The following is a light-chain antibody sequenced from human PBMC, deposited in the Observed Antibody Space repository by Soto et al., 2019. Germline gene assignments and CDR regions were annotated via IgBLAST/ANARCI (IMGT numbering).Light chain of an antibody. CDR2: DVS. Sequence: QSVLTQPASVSGSPGQSITISCTGTSSDFGGYNYVSWYQQHPGKAPKLMIYDVSNRPSGVSNRFSGSKSGNTASLTISGLQAEDEADYYCSSYTSSSTPGVFGGGTK. V-gene: IGLV2-14*01. J-gene: IGLJ2*01. CDR3: SSYTSSSTPGV. CDR1: SSDFGGYNY.